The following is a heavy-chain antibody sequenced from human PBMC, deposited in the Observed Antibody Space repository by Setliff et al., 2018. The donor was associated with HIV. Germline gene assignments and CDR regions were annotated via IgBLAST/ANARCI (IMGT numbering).Heavy chain of an antibody. D-gene: IGHD3-3*01. CDR3: ARGKPIFGVNNWFDP. J-gene: IGHJ5*02. Sequence: SVKVSCKASGGTFSSYAISWVRQAPGQGLEWMGGIIPIFGTANYAQKFQGRVTITTDESTSTAYMELSRLRPDDTAVYFCARGKPIFGVNNWFDPWGQGTLVTVSS. CDR2: IIPIFGTA. V-gene: IGHV1-69*05. CDR1: GGTFSSYA.